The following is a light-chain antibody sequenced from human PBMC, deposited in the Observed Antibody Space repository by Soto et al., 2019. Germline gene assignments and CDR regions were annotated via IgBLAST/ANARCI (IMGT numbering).Light chain of an antibody. CDR3: QQRSNWLIT. J-gene: IGKJ5*01. V-gene: IGKV3-11*01. CDR1: QGVTTN. Sequence: EIVMTQSPDTLSVSPGERATLTCRAGQGVTTNFAWYQQKPGQAPRLLIYDASNRATGIPARFSGSGSGTDFTLTISSLEPEDFAVYYCQQRSNWLITFGQGTRLEIK. CDR2: DAS.